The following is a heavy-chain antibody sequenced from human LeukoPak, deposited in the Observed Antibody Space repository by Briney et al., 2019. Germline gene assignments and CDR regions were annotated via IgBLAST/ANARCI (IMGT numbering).Heavy chain of an antibody. V-gene: IGHV3-15*01. CDR2: IKSKTDGGTT. CDR1: GFTFSNAW. Sequence: PGGSLRLSCAASGFTFSNAWMSWVRQAPGKGLEWVGRIKSKTDGGTTDYAAPVKGRFTISRDDSKNTQYLQMNSLKTEDTAVYYCTTSLSQQLVLWGYFAFDIWGQGTMVTVSS. CDR3: TTSLSQQLVLWGYFAFDI. J-gene: IGHJ3*02. D-gene: IGHD6-13*01.